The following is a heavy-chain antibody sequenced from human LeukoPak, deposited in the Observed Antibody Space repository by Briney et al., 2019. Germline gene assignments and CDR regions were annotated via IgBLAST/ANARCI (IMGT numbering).Heavy chain of an antibody. CDR3: ARGAKGGNPHY. CDR1: GFTFSSYE. D-gene: IGHD4-23*01. Sequence: PGGSLRLSCAASGFTFSSYEMNWVRQAPGKGLERVSYISSSGTTIYYADSVKGRFTISRDNAKNSLYLQMNSLRAEDTAVYYCARGAKGGNPHYWGQGTLVTVSS. V-gene: IGHV3-48*03. J-gene: IGHJ4*02. CDR2: ISSSGTTI.